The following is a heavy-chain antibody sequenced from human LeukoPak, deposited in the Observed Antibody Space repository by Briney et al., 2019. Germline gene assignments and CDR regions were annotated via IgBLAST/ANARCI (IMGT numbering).Heavy chain of an antibody. D-gene: IGHD2-2*01. CDR2: IYYSGST. J-gene: IGHJ4*02. CDR3: ARLLLKDILVVPAAPADY. CDR1: GGSLSSGDYY. V-gene: IGHV4-30-4*08. Sequence: SETQSLTCTVSGGSLSSGDYYWSWIRQPPGKGLEWIGYIYYSGSTYYNPSLKSRVTISVDTSKNQFSLKLSSVTAADTAVYYCARLLLKDILVVPAAPADYWRQGTLVTVSS.